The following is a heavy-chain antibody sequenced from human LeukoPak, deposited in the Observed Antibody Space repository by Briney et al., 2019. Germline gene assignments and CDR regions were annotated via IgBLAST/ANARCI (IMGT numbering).Heavy chain of an antibody. J-gene: IGHJ3*02. D-gene: IGHD2-21*02. V-gene: IGHV3-30*18. CDR1: GFTFSSSG. CDR2: ISYDGSNK. Sequence: GGSLRLSCAASGFTFSSSGMHWVRQAPGKGLEWVALISYDGSNKYYADSVQGRFTISRDNSKNTLYLQMNSLRAEDTAVYYCAKTIAVLTFDALDGFDIWGQGTMVTVSS. CDR3: AKTIAVLTFDALDGFDI.